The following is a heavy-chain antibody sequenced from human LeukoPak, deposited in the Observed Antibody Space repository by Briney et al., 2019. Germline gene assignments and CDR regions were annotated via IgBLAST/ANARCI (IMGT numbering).Heavy chain of an antibody. Sequence: SGGSLRLPCAASGFTSDDYTMQWVRQAPGKGLEWVSLISWDGGSTYYADSVKGRFTISRDNNKNSLYLQMNSLRTEDTALYYCAKDQAARPHYYYYYYMDVWGKGTTVTVSS. J-gene: IGHJ6*03. V-gene: IGHV3-43*01. D-gene: IGHD6-6*01. CDR2: ISWDGGST. CDR3: AKDQAARPHYYYYYYMDV. CDR1: GFTSDDYT.